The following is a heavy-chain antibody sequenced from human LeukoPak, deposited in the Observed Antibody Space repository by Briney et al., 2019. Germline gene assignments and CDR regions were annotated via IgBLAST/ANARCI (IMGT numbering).Heavy chain of an antibody. V-gene: IGHV3-23*01. Sequence: GGSLRLSCAASGFTFSSYSMNWVRQAPGKGLEWVSAISGSGGSTYYADSVKGRFTISRDNSKNTLYLQMNSLRAEDTAVYYCAKGPTSVGSYGWFAPWGQGTLVTVSS. CDR2: ISGSGGST. D-gene: IGHD1-26*01. CDR1: GFTFSSYS. J-gene: IGHJ5*02. CDR3: AKGPTSVGSYGWFAP.